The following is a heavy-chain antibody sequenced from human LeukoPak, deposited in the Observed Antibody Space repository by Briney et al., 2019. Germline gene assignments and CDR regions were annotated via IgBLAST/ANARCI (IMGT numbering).Heavy chain of an antibody. CDR2: IYYSGST. CDR1: GGSISSDY. CDR3: ARVYYSRSYDYWYFDL. D-gene: IGHD6-13*01. V-gene: IGHV4-59*01. Sequence: SETLSLTCTVTGGSISSDYWSWIRQPPGKGLEWIGYIYYSGSTNYNPSLKSRVIISVDTSKNQFSLKLSSVTAADTAVYYCARVYYSRSYDYWYFDLWGRGTLVTVSS. J-gene: IGHJ2*01.